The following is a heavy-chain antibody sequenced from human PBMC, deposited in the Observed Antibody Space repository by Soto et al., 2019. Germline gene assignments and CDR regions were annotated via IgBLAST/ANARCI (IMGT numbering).Heavy chain of an antibody. J-gene: IGHJ4*02. CDR1: EFTFSSYE. V-gene: IGHV3-48*03. D-gene: IGHD6-13*01. Sequence: PGGSLRLSCVASEFTFSSYEMNWGRQAPGKGLEWVSYISSSGTTIYYTDSVKGRFTTSRDNAKKSLYLQMNSLRAEETAIYYCVRFGGAAAGPGDYWGQGTLVNV. CDR3: VRFGGAAAGPGDY. CDR2: ISSSGTTI.